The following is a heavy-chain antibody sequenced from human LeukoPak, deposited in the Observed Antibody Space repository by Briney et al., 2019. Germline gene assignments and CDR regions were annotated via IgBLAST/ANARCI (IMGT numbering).Heavy chain of an antibody. V-gene: IGHV3-30*18. J-gene: IGHJ3*01. CDR2: ISFDGNDN. CDR1: GFTFSQYG. D-gene: IGHD1-7*01. Sequence: GGSLRLSCAASGFTFSQYGMNWVRQAPGKGLEWVAVISFDGNDNYYADSVKGRFTISRDNSESDLFLQMNSLRTEDTALYYCAKARLPTNNWYSDSFDSWGQGTLVTVSS. CDR3: AKARLPTNNWYSDSFDS.